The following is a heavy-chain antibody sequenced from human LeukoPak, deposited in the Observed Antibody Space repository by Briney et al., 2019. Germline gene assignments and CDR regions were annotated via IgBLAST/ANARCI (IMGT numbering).Heavy chain of an antibody. CDR2: ISGSGMLT. V-gene: IGHV3-23*01. CDR1: GFSFGSYA. Sequence: GGSLRLSCAASGFSFGSYAMSWVRQAPGKGLEWVSSISGSGMLTYYADSVKGRFTISRDNSKNTLYLQMSSLRAEDTATFYCAKFYYDSSGRGNDAFDVWGQGTMVTVSS. CDR3: AKFYYDSSGRGNDAFDV. J-gene: IGHJ3*01. D-gene: IGHD3-22*01.